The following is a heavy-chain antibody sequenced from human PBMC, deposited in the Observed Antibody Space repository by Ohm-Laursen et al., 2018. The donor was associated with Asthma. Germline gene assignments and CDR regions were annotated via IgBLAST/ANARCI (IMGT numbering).Heavy chain of an antibody. V-gene: IGHV3-30*18. J-gene: IGHJ4*02. CDR2: ISYDGSNK. Sequence: SLRLSCAASGFTFSSYGMHWVRQAPGKGLEWVAVISYDGSNKYYADSVKGRFTISRDNSRNTPYLQLSSLRPEDTAVYYCVKDAGSYSSSSKFEYWGQGTLVTVSS. D-gene: IGHD6-6*01. CDR1: GFTFSSYG. CDR3: VKDAGSYSSSSKFEY.